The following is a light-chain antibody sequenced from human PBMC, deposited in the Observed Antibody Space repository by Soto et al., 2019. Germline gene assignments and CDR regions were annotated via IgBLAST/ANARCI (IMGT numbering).Light chain of an antibody. V-gene: IGKV1-39*01. J-gene: IGKJ1*01. CDR3: QQSYSTWT. CDR2: AAS. Sequence: EIQMTKTPSSLSASVGDRVTITCRASQSISSYLNWYQQKPGKAPKLLIYAASSLQSGVPSRFSGSGSGTDFTLTISSLQPEDFATYYCQQSYSTWTFGQGTKVDIK. CDR1: QSISSY.